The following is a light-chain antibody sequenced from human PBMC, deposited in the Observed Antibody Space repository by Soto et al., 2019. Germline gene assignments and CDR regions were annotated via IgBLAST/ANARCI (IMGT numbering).Light chain of an antibody. V-gene: IGKV1-27*01. Sequence: DIQMTQSPSSLSASIGDRVTISCRASKGISNDLAWYQQKPGKVPYLLIYAASTSHSGVPSRFRGSGSGTDFTLTISSLQPEDDATYYCQNYNSAPRTFGQGTKVDIK. CDR1: KGISND. CDR3: QNYNSAPRT. CDR2: AAS. J-gene: IGKJ1*01.